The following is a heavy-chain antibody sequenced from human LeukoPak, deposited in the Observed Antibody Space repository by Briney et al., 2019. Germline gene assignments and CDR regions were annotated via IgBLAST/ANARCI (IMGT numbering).Heavy chain of an antibody. Sequence: SVKVSCKASGGTFSSYAISWVRQAPGQGLEWMGRIIPILGIANYAQKFQGRVTITADKSTSTAYMELSSLRSEDTAVYYSAREREVAGFDYWGQGTLVTVSS. CDR3: AREREVAGFDY. V-gene: IGHV1-69*04. D-gene: IGHD6-19*01. CDR1: GGTFSSYA. CDR2: IIPILGIA. J-gene: IGHJ4*02.